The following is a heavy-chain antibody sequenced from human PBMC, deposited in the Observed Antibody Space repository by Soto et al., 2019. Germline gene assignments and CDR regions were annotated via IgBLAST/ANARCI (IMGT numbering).Heavy chain of an antibody. J-gene: IGHJ6*02. V-gene: IGHV3-43*01. CDR3: AKDFPPRYYSYGMAV. CDR1: GFTFDDYT. CDR2: ISWDGGST. Sequence: GGSLRLSCAASGFTFDDYTMHWVRQAPGKGLEWVSLISWDGGSTYYADSVKGRFTISRDNSKNSLYLQINSLRTEDTALYYCAKDFPPRYYSYGMAVWGPGPTATVSS.